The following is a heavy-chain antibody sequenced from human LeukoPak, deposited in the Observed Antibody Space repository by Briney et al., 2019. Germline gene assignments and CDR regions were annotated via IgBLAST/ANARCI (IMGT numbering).Heavy chain of an antibody. D-gene: IGHD3-10*01. J-gene: IGHJ4*02. CDR2: ISYDGSNK. V-gene: IGHV3-30*04. Sequence: PGRSLRLSCAASGFTFSSYAMHWVRQAPGKGLEWVAVISYDGSNKYYADSVKGRFTISRDNAKTSLYLQMSSLRAEDTAVYYCARDRGVFSSWGQGALVTVSS. CDR1: GFTFSSYA. CDR3: ARDRGVFSS.